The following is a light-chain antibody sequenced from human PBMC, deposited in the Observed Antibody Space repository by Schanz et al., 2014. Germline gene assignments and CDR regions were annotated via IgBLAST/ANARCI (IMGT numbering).Light chain of an antibody. CDR1: QGVTSNY. V-gene: IGKV3-20*01. J-gene: IGKJ1*01. Sequence: EVVLTQSPGSLSLSPGERGTLSCRASQGVTSNYLAWYQQRPGQAPRLLIYGTSIRATGIPDRFSGSGSGTDFTLTISRLEPEDFAVYYCQQYGSSSTWTFGQGTKVEIK. CDR3: QQYGSSSTWT. CDR2: GTS.